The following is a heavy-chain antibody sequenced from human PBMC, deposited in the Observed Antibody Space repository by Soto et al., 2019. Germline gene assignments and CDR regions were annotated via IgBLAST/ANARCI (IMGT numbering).Heavy chain of an antibody. J-gene: IGHJ6*02. CDR2: IIPIFGTA. CDR1: GGTFSSYA. Sequence: GASVKVSCKASGGTFSSYAISWVRQAPGQGLEWMGGIIPIFGTADYAQKFQGRVTITADESTSTAYMELSSLRSEDTAVYYCARDQRVGRDNYYYYGMDVWGQGTTVTVSS. V-gene: IGHV1-69*13. CDR3: ARDQRVGRDNYYYYGMDV.